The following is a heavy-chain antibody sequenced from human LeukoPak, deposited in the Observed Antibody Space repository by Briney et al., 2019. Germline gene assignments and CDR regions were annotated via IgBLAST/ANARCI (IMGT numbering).Heavy chain of an antibody. CDR3: AKDRKAGYSYGYYFDY. D-gene: IGHD5-18*01. CDR2: ISGSGGST. J-gene: IGHJ4*02. CDR1: GFTFRSYA. V-gene: IGHV3-23*01. Sequence: GGSLRLSCAASGFTFRSYAMSWVRQAPGKGLEWVSAISGSGGSTYYADSVKGRFTISRDNSKNTLYLQMNSLRAEDTAVYYCAKDRKAGYSYGYYFDYWGQGTLVTVSS.